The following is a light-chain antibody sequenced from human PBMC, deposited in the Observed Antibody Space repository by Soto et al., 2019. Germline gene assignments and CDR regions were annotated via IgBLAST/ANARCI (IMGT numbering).Light chain of an antibody. CDR2: DVS. J-gene: IGLJ1*01. CDR3: NSFTTSSTYV. Sequence: QSALTQPASVSGSPGQSISISCTGTTSDVGRYNYVSWYQQHPGKAPKLMIYDVSYRPSWVSNRFSGSKSGITASLTISGLQAEDEADYYCNSFTTSSTYVFGTGPKVTVL. V-gene: IGLV2-14*03. CDR1: TSDVGRYNY.